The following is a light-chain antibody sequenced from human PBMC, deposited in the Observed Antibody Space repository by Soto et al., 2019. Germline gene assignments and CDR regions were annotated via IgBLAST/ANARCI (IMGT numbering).Light chain of an antibody. J-gene: IGLJ3*02. CDR3: AAWDDSLSVWV. CDR1: SSNIGSNY. CDR2: RNN. V-gene: IGLV1-47*01. Sequence: QAVVTQPPSASGTPGQRVTISCSGSSSNIGSNYVYWYQQLPGTAPKLLIYRNNQRPSGVPDRFSGSKSGTSASLAISGLRSEEEADYYCAAWDDSLSVWVFGGGTKVTVL.